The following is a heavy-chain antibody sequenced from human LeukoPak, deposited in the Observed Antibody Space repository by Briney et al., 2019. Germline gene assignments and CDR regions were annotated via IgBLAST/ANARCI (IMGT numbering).Heavy chain of an antibody. CDR1: GFTFSSYG. Sequence: GGSLRLSCAASGFTFSSYGMHWVRQAPGKGLEWVAVIWYDGSNKYYADSVKGRFTISRDNSKNTLYLQMNSLRAEDTAVYYCEREEDYDFWSGVVYGMDVWGQGTTVTVSS. V-gene: IGHV3-33*01. CDR2: IWYDGSNK. J-gene: IGHJ6*02. D-gene: IGHD3-3*01. CDR3: EREEDYDFWSGVVYGMDV.